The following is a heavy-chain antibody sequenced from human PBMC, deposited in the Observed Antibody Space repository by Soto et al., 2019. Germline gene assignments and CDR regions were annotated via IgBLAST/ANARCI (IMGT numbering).Heavy chain of an antibody. D-gene: IGHD3-10*01. Sequence: SETLSLICAPYGSSLSDNYCNWRSQRTAKGLEWIGEINHRGNTNYNSPLRSRVTISIDTSKTHLSLSLRSVSAADTAVYYCARGSGEFDARGQGTPVTVSS. J-gene: IGHJ5*02. CDR3: ARGSGEFDA. CDR1: GSSLSDNY. V-gene: IGHV4-34*01. CDR2: INHRGNT.